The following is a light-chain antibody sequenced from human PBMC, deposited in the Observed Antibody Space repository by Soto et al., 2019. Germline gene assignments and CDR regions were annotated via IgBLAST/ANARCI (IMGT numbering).Light chain of an antibody. CDR3: QSYGSSLSALV. CDR2: GNA. Sequence: QSAVTQPPSVSGAPGQRVTISCTGSSSNIGSQNVQWYQQFPGTAPNLLMYGNANRPGGVPDRFAGSKSGTSAYLAITGLQAEDEADYYCQSYGSSLSALVFGGGTKLTVL. J-gene: IGLJ3*02. CDR1: SSNIGSQN. V-gene: IGLV1-40*01.